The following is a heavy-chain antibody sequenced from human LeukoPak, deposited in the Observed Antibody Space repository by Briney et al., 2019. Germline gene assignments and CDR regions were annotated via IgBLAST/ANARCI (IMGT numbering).Heavy chain of an antibody. CDR1: GFTFSSYA. Sequence: PGGSLRLSCAASGFTFSSYAMGWVRQAPGKGLEWVTVISGSGGSAYYADSVKGRFTISRDNSKNTLYLQMNSLTVDDTAVYYCAKDPTVAGRAEYFQHWGQGTLVTVSS. CDR2: ISGSGGSA. D-gene: IGHD6-19*01. J-gene: IGHJ1*01. CDR3: AKDPTVAGRAEYFQH. V-gene: IGHV3-23*01.